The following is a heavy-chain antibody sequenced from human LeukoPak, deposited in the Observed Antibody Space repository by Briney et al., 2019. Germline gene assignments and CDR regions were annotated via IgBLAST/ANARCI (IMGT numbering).Heavy chain of an antibody. CDR2: ISGSGGST. J-gene: IGHJ4*02. V-gene: IGHV3-23*01. D-gene: IGHD6-13*01. CDR1: GFTFSSYG. CDR3: AKGFGYSSSWCFDY. Sequence: GGSLRLSCAASGFTFSSYGMSWGRQAPGKGVGWVSDISGSGGSTYCADSVKGRFTISRDNAKNTLYMKMNSLRAEGTAVYYCAKGFGYSSSWCFDYWGQGTLVTVSS.